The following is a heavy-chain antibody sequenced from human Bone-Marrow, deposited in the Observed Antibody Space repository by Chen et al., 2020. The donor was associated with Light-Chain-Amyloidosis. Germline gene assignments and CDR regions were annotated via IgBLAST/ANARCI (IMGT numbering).Heavy chain of an antibody. J-gene: IGHJ4*02. Sequence: EVQLEQSGPEVKKPGESLKISCKGPGYTFPNYWIGWVRQMPGKGLDWMGVIYPDDSDARYSPSFEGQVTISADKSITTAYLQWRSLKASDTAMYYCARRRDGYNFDYWGQGTLVTVSS. D-gene: IGHD5-12*01. CDR2: IYPDDSDA. CDR3: ARRRDGYNFDY. V-gene: IGHV5-51*01. CDR1: GYTFPNYW.